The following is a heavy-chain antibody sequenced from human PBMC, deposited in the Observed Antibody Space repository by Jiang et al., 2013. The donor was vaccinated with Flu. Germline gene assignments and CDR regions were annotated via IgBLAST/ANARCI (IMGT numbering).Heavy chain of an antibody. CDR2: IYDSGST. J-gene: IGHJ4*02. D-gene: IGHD1-26*01. CDR1: GGSISSYY. Sequence: LLKPSETLSLTCTVSGGSISSYYWSWIRQPPGKGLEWIGYIYDSGSTNYNPSLKSRVTISVDTSKNQFSLKLSSVTAADTAVYYCARDRSEWELGFFDYWGQGTLVTVSS. CDR3: ARDRSEWELGFFDY. V-gene: IGHV4-59*01.